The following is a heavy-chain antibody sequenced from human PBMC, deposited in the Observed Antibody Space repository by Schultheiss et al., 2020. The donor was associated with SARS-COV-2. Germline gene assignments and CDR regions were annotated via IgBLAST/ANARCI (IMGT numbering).Heavy chain of an antibody. V-gene: IGHV3-21*01. CDR3: ASLRYSGSYHPYFDY. Sequence: GGSLRLSCAASGFTFSSYGMHWVRQAPGKGLEWVSSISSSSSYIYYADSVKGRFTISRDNAKNSLYLQMNSLRAEDTAVYYCASLRYSGSYHPYFDYWGQGTLVTVSS. J-gene: IGHJ4*02. CDR2: ISSSSSYI. CDR1: GFTFSSYG. D-gene: IGHD1-26*01.